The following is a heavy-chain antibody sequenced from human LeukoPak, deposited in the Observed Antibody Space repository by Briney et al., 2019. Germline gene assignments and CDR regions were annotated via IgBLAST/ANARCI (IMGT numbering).Heavy chain of an antibody. CDR3: AKDGGRITMVRGPIDY. V-gene: IGHV3-30*18. J-gene: IGHJ4*02. CDR1: GFTVSSNY. Sequence: GGSLRLSCAASGFTVSSNYMSWVRQAPGKGLEWVAIISYDGSQKFYTDSVKGRFTVSRDNSKNTLYLQMNSLRAEDTAVYYCAKDGGRITMVRGPIDYWGQGTLVTVSS. D-gene: IGHD3-10*01. CDR2: ISYDGSQK.